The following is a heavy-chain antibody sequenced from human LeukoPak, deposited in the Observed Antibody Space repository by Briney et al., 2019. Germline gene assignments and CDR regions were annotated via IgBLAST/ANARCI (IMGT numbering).Heavy chain of an antibody. V-gene: IGHV3-66*01. J-gene: IGHJ4*02. D-gene: IGHD3-22*01. CDR2: IYSGGST. Sequence: GSLRLSCAASGFTVSSNYMSWVRQAPGKGLEWVSVIYSGGSTYYADSVKGRFTISRDNSKNTLYLQMNSLRAEDTAVYYCARNSDLSGYILDYWGQGTLVTVSS. CDR1: GFTVSSNY. CDR3: ARNSDLSGYILDY.